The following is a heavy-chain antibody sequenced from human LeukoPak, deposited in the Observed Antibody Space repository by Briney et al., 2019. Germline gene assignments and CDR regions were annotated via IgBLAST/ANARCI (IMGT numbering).Heavy chain of an antibody. CDR1: GGSFSGYY. CDR3: ASGTSRVTKDY. CDR2: INHSGST. V-gene: IGHV4-34*01. Sequence: SATLSLTCAVDGGSFSGYYWSGIRPPPGKGLEWIGEINHSGSTNYNPSLKSRVTISVDTSKNQFSLKLSSVTAADTAVYYCASGTSRVTKDYWGQGTLVTVSS. J-gene: IGHJ4*02. D-gene: IGHD4-17*01.